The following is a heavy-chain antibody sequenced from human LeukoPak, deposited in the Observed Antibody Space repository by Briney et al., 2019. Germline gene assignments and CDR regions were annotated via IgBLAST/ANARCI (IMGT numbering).Heavy chain of an antibody. CDR1: GFTFSSYG. D-gene: IGHD5/OR15-5a*01. CDR2: IRYDGSNK. V-gene: IGHV3-30*02. J-gene: IGHJ4*02. CDR3: AKDSTWAADY. Sequence: GGSLRLSCAASGFTFSSYGMHWVRQAPGKGLEWVAFIRYDGSNKYYADSVKGRFTISRDNSKNTLYLQMNSLGSEDTAVYYCAKDSTWAADYWGQGTLVYVSS.